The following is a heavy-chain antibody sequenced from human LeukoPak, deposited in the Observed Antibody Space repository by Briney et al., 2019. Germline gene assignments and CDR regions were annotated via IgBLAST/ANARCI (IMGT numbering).Heavy chain of an antibody. D-gene: IGHD2-21*02. Sequence: TGGSLRLSCAASGFTFSSYSMNWVRQAPGKGLEWVSYISSSSSTIYYADSVKGRFTISRDNAKNSLYLQMNSLRAEDTAVYYCASDIVVVTHWGSDYWGQGTLVTVSS. CDR1: GFTFSSYS. CDR3: ASDIVVVTHWGSDY. J-gene: IGHJ4*02. V-gene: IGHV3-48*04. CDR2: ISSSSSTI.